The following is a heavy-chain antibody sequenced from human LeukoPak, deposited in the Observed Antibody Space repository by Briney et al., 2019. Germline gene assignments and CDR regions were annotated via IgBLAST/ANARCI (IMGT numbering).Heavy chain of an antibody. Sequence: PGGSLRLSCAASGFTFSSYAMSWVRQAPGKGLEWASAISGSGGSTYYADSVKGRFTISRDNSKNTLYLQMNSLGAEDTAVYYCAKDRTWVGDGDYSPTGNWFDPWGQGTLVTVSS. D-gene: IGHD4-17*01. CDR2: ISGSGGST. CDR3: AKDRTWVGDGDYSPTGNWFDP. V-gene: IGHV3-23*01. CDR1: GFTFSSYA. J-gene: IGHJ5*02.